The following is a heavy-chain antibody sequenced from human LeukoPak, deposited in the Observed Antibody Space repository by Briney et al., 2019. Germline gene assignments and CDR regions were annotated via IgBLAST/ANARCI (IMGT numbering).Heavy chain of an antibody. CDR1: GFSFSNYS. CDR3: ARALYDSSGYYFDY. Sequence: GGSLRLSCTASGFSFSNYSMHWVRQAPGKGLQYVSAISSNGANTYYVNSVKGRFTISSDNAKNSLYLQMNSLRAEDTAVYYCARALYDSSGYYFDYWGQGTLVTVSS. CDR2: ISSNGANT. V-gene: IGHV3-64*01. D-gene: IGHD3-22*01. J-gene: IGHJ4*02.